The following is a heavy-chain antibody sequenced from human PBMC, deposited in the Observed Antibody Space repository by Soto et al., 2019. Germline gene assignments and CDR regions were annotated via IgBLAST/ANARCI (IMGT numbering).Heavy chain of an antibody. V-gene: IGHV6-1*01. J-gene: IGHJ3*02. CDR3: ARHATGYYYGSGSYYKDAFDI. CDR1: GDSVSSNSAA. CDR2: TYYRSKWYN. Sequence: PSQTLSLTCAISGDSVSSNSAAWNWIRQSPSRGLEWLGRTYYRSKWYNDYAVSVKSRITINPDTSKNQFSLQLNSVTPEDTAVYYCARHATGYYYGSGSYYKDAFDIWGQGTMVTVSS. D-gene: IGHD3-10*01.